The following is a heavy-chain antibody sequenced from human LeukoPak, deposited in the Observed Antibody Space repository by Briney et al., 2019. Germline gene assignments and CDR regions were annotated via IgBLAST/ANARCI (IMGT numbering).Heavy chain of an antibody. CDR2: IYYSGST. CDR1: GGSISSYY. Sequence: PSETLSLTCTVSGGSISSYYWSWIRQPPGKGLEWIGYIYYSGSTNYNPSLTSRVTISVDTSKNQFSLKLSSVTAADTAVYYCARAYSAPYGSGSYHLDYWGQGTLVTVSS. V-gene: IGHV4-59*01. J-gene: IGHJ4*02. D-gene: IGHD3-10*01. CDR3: ARAYSAPYGSGSYHLDY.